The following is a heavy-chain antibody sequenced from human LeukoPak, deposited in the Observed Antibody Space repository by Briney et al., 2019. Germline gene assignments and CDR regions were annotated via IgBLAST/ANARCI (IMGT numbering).Heavy chain of an antibody. J-gene: IGHJ4*02. CDR1: GASITSFH. V-gene: IGHV4-4*07. D-gene: IGHD6-6*01. CDR3: ARKDGDY. Sequence: SETLSLTCTVSGASITSFHWTWIRQPAGKGLEWIALIYSSGSTIYNPSLQSRVAMSVAMTKNQLSLKLSSVTAADTAMYYCARKDGDYWGQGTLVTVSS. CDR2: IYSSGST.